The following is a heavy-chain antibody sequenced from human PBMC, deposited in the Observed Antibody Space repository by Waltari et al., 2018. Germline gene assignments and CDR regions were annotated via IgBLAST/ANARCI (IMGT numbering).Heavy chain of an antibody. J-gene: IGHJ1*01. CDR3: ARGPSHDYGDPEYFQH. Sequence: QVQLQESGPGLVKPSETLSLTCPVSGGSISSYYWSWIRPPPGKGLEWIGYIYYSGSTNYNPSLKSRVTISVDTSKNQFSLKLSSVTAADTAVYYCARGPSHDYGDPEYFQHWGQGTLVTVSS. CDR1: GGSISSYY. V-gene: IGHV4-59*01. D-gene: IGHD4-17*01. CDR2: IYYSGST.